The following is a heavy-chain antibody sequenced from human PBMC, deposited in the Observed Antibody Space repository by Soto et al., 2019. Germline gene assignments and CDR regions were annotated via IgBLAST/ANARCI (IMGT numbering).Heavy chain of an antibody. CDR1: GFTFSSNW. CDR3: ATGSGWYSPDY. CDR2: IDNDGSSR. Sequence: EVQLVESGGGLVQPGGSLRLSCAASGFTFSSNWMRWVRQGPGKGLVWVSRIDNDGSSRDYADSVKGRFTISRDNAKNTLYLEMSSLRAEDTAVYYCATGSGWYSPDYWGQGTLVTVSS. D-gene: IGHD6-19*01. V-gene: IGHV3-74*01. J-gene: IGHJ4*02.